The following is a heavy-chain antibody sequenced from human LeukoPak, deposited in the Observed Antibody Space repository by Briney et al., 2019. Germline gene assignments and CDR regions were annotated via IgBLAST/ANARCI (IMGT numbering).Heavy chain of an antibody. Sequence: PSETLSLTCAVYGGSFSGYYWSWIRQPPGKGLEWIGEINHSGSTNYNPSLKSRVTISVDTSKNQFSLKLSSVTAADTAVYYCARGSKGQPRGYYMDVWGKGITVTVS. CDR2: INHSGST. CDR3: ARGSKGQPRGYYMDV. V-gene: IGHV4-34*01. J-gene: IGHJ6*03. CDR1: GGSFSGYY. D-gene: IGHD6-13*01.